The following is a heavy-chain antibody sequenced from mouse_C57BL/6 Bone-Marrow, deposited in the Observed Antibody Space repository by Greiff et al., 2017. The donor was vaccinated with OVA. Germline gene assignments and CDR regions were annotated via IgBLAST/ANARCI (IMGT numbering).Heavy chain of an antibody. V-gene: IGHV1-76*01. CDR1: GYTFTDYY. Sequence: QVQLQQSGAELVRPGASVKLSCKASGYTFTDYYINWVKQRPGQGLEWIARIYPGSGNTYYNEKFKGKATLTAEKSSSTAYMQLSSLTSEDSAVYFCARGITTVAPWYFDVWGTGTTVTVSS. J-gene: IGHJ1*03. CDR2: IYPGSGNT. D-gene: IGHD1-1*01. CDR3: ARGITTVAPWYFDV.